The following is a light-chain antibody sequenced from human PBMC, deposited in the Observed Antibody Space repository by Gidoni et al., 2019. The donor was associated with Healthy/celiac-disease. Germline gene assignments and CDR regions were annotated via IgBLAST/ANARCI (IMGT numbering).Light chain of an antibody. CDR3: QQYNTYST. Sequence: DIQMTQSPSTLSASVGDRVTITCRASQSISTWLAWYQQKPGRAPKLLIYRASNLESGVPSRFSGSGSGTEFTLTISSLQPDDFATYYCQQYNTYSTFGGXTKVEIK. CDR1: QSISTW. V-gene: IGKV1-5*03. CDR2: RAS. J-gene: IGKJ4*01.